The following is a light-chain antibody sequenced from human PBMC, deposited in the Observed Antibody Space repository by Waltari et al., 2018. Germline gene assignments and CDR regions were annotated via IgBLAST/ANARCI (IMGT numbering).Light chain of an antibody. Sequence: QSVLTQAPSVSGTPGQRVTISCSGTNYNIGSGPVNWYQQVPGMSPKLLIYSNDQRPSGVPDRFAGSKSGTSASLAIRGLQSGDEADYYCATWDGRVNGVLFGGGTKVTVL. V-gene: IGLV1-44*01. CDR3: ATWDGRVNGVL. CDR2: SND. J-gene: IGLJ2*01. CDR1: NYNIGSGP.